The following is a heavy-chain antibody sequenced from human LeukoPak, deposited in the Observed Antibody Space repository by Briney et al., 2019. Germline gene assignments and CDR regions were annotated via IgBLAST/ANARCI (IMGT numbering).Heavy chain of an antibody. D-gene: IGHD6-6*01. CDR3: ARDATRGAARHVADDY. Sequence: GGSLRLSCAASGFTFSSYAMSWVRQAPGKGLEWVSAISGSGGSTYYADSVKGRFTISRDNSKNTLYLQMNSLRAEDTAVYYCARDATRGAARHVADDYWGQGTLVTVSS. CDR1: GFTFSSYA. J-gene: IGHJ4*02. V-gene: IGHV3-23*01. CDR2: ISGSGGST.